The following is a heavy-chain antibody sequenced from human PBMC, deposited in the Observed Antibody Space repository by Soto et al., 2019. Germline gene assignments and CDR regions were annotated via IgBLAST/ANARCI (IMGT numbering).Heavy chain of an antibody. CDR2: ISSGGNII. CDR3: ARDRAAGGY. V-gene: IGHV3-48*03. D-gene: IGHD6-13*01. Sequence: EVQLVESGGGLGQPGGSLRLSCAASGFSFSHYEMNWVRQAPGKGLEWVAYISSGGNIIHYADSVRGRFTVSRDNARNSLFLQMNILRVEDTALYYCARDRAAGGYWGQGTLVTVSS. CDR1: GFSFSHYE. J-gene: IGHJ4*02.